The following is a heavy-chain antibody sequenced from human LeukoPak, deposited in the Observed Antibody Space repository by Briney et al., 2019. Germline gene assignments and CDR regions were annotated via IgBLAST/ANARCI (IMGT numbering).Heavy chain of an antibody. Sequence: ASVKVSCKASGGTFSGYAISWVRQAPGQGLEWMGGIIPIFGTANYAQKFQGRVTITADKSTSTAYMELSSLRSEDTAVYYCARDQVTMVRGVIIPSWFDPWGQGTLVTVSS. J-gene: IGHJ5*02. D-gene: IGHD3-10*01. V-gene: IGHV1-69*06. CDR2: IIPIFGTA. CDR3: ARDQVTMVRGVIIPSWFDP. CDR1: GGTFSGYA.